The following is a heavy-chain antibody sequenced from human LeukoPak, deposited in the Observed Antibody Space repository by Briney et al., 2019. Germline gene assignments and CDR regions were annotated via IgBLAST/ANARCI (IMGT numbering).Heavy chain of an antibody. V-gene: IGHV3-23*01. Sequence: GGSLRLSCAASGFTFSSYSMNWVRQAPGKGLEWVSGISNSGANTYYADSVKGRFTISRDNSKNTLYLQLNSLRAEDTAVYYCAKGFYGSGSPPPYFDSWGQGTLVTVSS. J-gene: IGHJ4*02. CDR2: ISNSGANT. CDR3: AKGFYGSGSPPPYFDS. D-gene: IGHD3-10*01. CDR1: GFTFSSYS.